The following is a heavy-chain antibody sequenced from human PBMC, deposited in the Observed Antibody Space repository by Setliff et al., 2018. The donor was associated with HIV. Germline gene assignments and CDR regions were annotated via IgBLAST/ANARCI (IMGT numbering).Heavy chain of an antibody. J-gene: IGHJ4*02. Sequence: PSETLSLTCAVYGGSFSGYYWSWIRQPPGKGLEWIGEINHSGSTNYNPSLKSRVTISVDTSKNQFSLRLSSVTAAATAVYYCAREIKNPRYFDSWGQGTLVTVSS. CDR1: GGSFSGYY. CDR3: AREIKNPRYFDS. V-gene: IGHV4-34*01. CDR2: INHSGST. D-gene: IGHD3-16*01.